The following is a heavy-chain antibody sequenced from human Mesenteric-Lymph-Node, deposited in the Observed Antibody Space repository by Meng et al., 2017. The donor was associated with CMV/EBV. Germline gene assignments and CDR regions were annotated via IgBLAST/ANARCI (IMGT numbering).Heavy chain of an antibody. J-gene: IGHJ2*01. CDR3: AKPDFWSGSGSFDL. CDR1: GFSFSDSG. V-gene: IGHV3-30*02. D-gene: IGHD3-3*01. CDR2: IHADGIAT. Sequence: GESLKISCSASGFSFSDSGMHWVRQAPDKGLEWVAFIHADGIATFYAESVKGRFTISRDNTGNTLYLEMNSLRADDTAVFYCAKPDFWSGSGSFDLWGRGTLVTVSS.